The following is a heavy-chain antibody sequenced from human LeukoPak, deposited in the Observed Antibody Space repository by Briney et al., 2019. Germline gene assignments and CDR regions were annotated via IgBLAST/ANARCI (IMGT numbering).Heavy chain of an antibody. CDR1: GFTFSIYG. J-gene: IGHJ4*02. D-gene: IGHD4-17*01. V-gene: IGHV3-49*04. Sequence: GGSLRLSCAAPGFTFSIYGMHWVRPAPGKGLEWLGFIRIKAYGGTTEYAASVKGRFTISRDDSKSIAYLQMNILKTEDTAVYYCTRDRRGDYPHFDYWGQGTLVTVSS. CDR2: IRIKAYGGTT. CDR3: TRDRRGDYPHFDY.